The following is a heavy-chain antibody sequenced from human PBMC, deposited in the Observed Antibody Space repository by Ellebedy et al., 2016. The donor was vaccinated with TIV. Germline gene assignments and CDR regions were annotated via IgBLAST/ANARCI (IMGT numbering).Heavy chain of an antibody. V-gene: IGHV3-23*01. CDR1: GFTFSKFA. CDR3: AKEGGVGIRGYMGHFEN. D-gene: IGHD5-18*01. Sequence: GGSLRLXCAVSGFTFSKFAMSWVRQAPGKGLEWVSAISGSAASTYYADSVKGRFTISRDNSRNTLSVLMNSLRVEDTAVYYCAKEGGVGIRGYMGHFENWGQGTLVTVSS. J-gene: IGHJ4*02. CDR2: ISGSAAST.